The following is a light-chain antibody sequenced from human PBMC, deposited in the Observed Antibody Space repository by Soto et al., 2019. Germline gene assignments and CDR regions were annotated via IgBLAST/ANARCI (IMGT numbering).Light chain of an antibody. Sequence: QSALTQPASVSGSPGQSITISCPGTSINVGGYNYVSWYQQHPGKAPKLMIYDVNDRPSGVSNRFSGSKSGNTASLTISGLQAEDEADYYCSSYTGSNTLVVFGGGTKLTVL. V-gene: IGLV2-14*01. J-gene: IGLJ2*01. CDR1: SINVGGYNY. CDR2: DVN. CDR3: SSYTGSNTLVV.